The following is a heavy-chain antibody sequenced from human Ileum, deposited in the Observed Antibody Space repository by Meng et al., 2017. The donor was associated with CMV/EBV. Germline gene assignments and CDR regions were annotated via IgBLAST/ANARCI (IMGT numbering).Heavy chain of an antibody. CDR1: GGSISGYY. Sequence: QVQLQGAGPRLVKPSATLFLTCTVSGGSISGYYWSWIRQPATKGLEWIGRVYSSGSTDHNPSLQSRVTMSVDTSKNQFSLKLSSVTAADTAVYYCARGSSSWAFDYWGQGTLVTVSS. V-gene: IGHV4-4*07. D-gene: IGHD2-2*01. CDR3: ARGSSSWAFDY. CDR2: VYSSGST. J-gene: IGHJ4*02.